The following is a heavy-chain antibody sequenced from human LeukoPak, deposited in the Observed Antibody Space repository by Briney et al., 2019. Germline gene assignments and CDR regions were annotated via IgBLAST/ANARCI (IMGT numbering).Heavy chain of an antibody. CDR1: GGSISSSSYY. D-gene: IGHD3-22*01. CDR3: ARAGGQYYDSSGYLRAFDI. V-gene: IGHV4-39*07. J-gene: IGHJ3*02. Sequence: SETLSLTCTVSGGSISSSSYYWGWIRQPPGKGLEWIGSIYYSGSTYYNPSLKSRVTISVDTSKNQFSLKLSSVTAADTAVYYCARAGGQYYDSSGYLRAFDIWGQGTMVTVSS. CDR2: IYYSGST.